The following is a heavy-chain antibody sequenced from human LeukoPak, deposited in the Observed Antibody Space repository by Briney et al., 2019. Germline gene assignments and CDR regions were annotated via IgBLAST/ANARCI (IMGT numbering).Heavy chain of an antibody. CDR3: ARLAGAGSPGFDY. D-gene: IGHD6-19*01. V-gene: IGHV3-21*01. CDR2: ISSSSSYM. J-gene: IGHJ4*02. Sequence: GGSLRLSCADSGFTFSSYAMSWVRQAPGTGLERVSSISSSSSYMKYAESVRGRFTISRDNAKNSLYLHMSSLRAEDTAVYYCARLAGAGSPGFDYWGQGTLVTVSS. CDR1: GFTFSSYA.